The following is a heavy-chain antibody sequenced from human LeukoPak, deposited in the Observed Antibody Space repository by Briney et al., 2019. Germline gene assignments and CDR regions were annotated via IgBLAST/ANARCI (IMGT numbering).Heavy chain of an antibody. V-gene: IGHV3-21*04. CDR2: ISSSSSYI. CDR1: GFTFSSYS. J-gene: IGHJ4*02. CDR3: ARDHNYGSDY. Sequence: GGSLRLSCAASGFTFSSYSMNWARQAPGKGLEWVSSISSSSSYIYYADSVKGRFTISRDSAKNSLYLQMNSLRVEDTAVYYCARDHNYGSDYWGQGTLVTVSS. D-gene: IGHD5-18*01.